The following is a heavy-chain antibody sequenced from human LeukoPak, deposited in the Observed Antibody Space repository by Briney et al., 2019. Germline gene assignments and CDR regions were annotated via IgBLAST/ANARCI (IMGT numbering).Heavy chain of an antibody. D-gene: IGHD1-26*01. V-gene: IGHV3-23*01. CDR1: GFSFNNYY. CDR3: LRGAWGARLEY. J-gene: IGHJ4*02. Sequence: GGSLRLSCAASGFSFNNYYMTWVRQAPGKGREWVSSISRDGRTGANKYHADSVKGRFTIYRDNTKNTLYLEINSVRAEDTAIYYCLRGAWGARLEYWGQGTLVTVSS. CDR2: ISRDGRTGANK.